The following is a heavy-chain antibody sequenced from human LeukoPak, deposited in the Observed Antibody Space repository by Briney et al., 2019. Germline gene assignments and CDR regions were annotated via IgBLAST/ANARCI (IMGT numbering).Heavy chain of an antibody. J-gene: IGHJ6*03. D-gene: IGHD1-26*01. Sequence: GGSLRLSCAASGFTFSSYEMNWVRQAPGKGLERVSYIRSSGSTIYYADSVKGRFTISRDNSKNTLYLQMNSLRAEDTAVYYCAKDSKIVGATFRSYHYMDVWGKGTAVTVSS. CDR2: IRSSGSTI. V-gene: IGHV3-48*03. CDR1: GFTFSSYE. CDR3: AKDSKIVGATFRSYHYMDV.